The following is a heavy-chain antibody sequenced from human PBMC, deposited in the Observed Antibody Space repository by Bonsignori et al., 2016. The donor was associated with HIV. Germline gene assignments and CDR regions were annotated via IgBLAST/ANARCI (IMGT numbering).Heavy chain of an antibody. V-gene: IGHV4-39*07. Sequence: GSLRLSCTVSGGSISSSSYYWGWIRQPPGKGLEWIGSIYYSGSTYYNPSLKSRVTISVDTSKNQFSLKLSSVTAADTAVYYCARDIYYDILTGYYPVFDYWGQGTLVTVSS. CDR1: GGSISSSSYY. D-gene: IGHD3-9*01. CDR3: ARDIYYDILTGYYPVFDY. CDR2: IYYSGST. J-gene: IGHJ4*02.